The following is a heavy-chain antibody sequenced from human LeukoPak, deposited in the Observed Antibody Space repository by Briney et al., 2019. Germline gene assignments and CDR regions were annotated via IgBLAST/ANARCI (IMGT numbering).Heavy chain of an antibody. CDR3: ARDRGWIQHDI. V-gene: IGHV3-7*01. J-gene: IGHJ3*02. D-gene: IGHD5-18*01. Sequence: GGSLRLSCAAYGFAFSDSWMTWIRQAPGKGLEWVAFIKGDGSAKKYVDSVKGRFTISRDNAKNSLFLQMNSLRAEDTAVYYCARDRGWIQHDIWGQGTMVTVSS. CDR2: IKGDGSAK. CDR1: GFAFSDSW.